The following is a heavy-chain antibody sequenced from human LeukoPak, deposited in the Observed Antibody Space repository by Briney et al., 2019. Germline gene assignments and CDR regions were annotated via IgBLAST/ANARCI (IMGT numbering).Heavy chain of an antibody. CDR3: GHSNTGLLILYYFDY. CDR1: SFSLSTSGVA. CDR2: IYCEGYK. V-gene: IGHV2-5*02. Sequence: SGPTLIHPTPTLTLTFSSSSFSLSTSGVAVGLIRQPPGRALERLRLIYCEGYKRYNSSLKSGLTATKETSKSQVVSTTTRMEHMDTASYECGHSNTGLLILYYFDYRGKGTLVTVSS. J-gene: IGHJ4*02. D-gene: IGHD2-15*01.